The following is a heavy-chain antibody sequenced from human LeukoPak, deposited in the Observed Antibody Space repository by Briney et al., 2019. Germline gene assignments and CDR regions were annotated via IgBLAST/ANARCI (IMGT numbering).Heavy chain of an antibody. Sequence: GGSLRLSCAASGFTFSSYSMNWVRQAPGKGLEWVSSISSSSSYIYYADSVKGRFTISRDNAKNSLYLQMNSLRAEDTAVYYCARDEAAAGYYYFDYWGQGTLVTVSS. CDR3: ARDEAAAGYYYFDY. CDR2: ISSSSSYI. V-gene: IGHV3-21*01. D-gene: IGHD6-13*01. CDR1: GFTFSSYS. J-gene: IGHJ4*02.